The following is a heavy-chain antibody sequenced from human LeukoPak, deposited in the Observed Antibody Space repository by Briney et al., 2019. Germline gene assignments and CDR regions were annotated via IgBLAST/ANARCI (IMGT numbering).Heavy chain of an antibody. CDR1: GYTFTSYG. D-gene: IGHD2-15*01. CDR3: ARTLTVVAETDAFDI. CDR2: ISAYNGNT. V-gene: IGHV1-18*01. J-gene: IGHJ3*02. Sequence: ASVKVSCKASGYTFTSYGISWVRQAPGQGLEWMGWISAYNGNTNYAQKLQGRVTMTTDTSTSTAYMELRSLRSDDTAVYYCARTLTVVAETDAFDIWGQGTMVTVSS.